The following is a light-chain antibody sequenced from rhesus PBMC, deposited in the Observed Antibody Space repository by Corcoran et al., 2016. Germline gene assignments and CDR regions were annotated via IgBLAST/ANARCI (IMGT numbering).Light chain of an antibody. V-gene: IGKV1-25*01. CDR1: QGISSY. CDR3: QQHNSYPLT. CDR2: KAS. Sequence: DIQMTQSPSSLSASVGDTVTITCRASQGISSYLVWYQQKPGKAPKLLIYKASPLQSGVPSRFSGSGSGTDFTLTISTLQPEDFATYYCQQHNSYPLTFGGGTKVEIK. J-gene: IGKJ4*01.